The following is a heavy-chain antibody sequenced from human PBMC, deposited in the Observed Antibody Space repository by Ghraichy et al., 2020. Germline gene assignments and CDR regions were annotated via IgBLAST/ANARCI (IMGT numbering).Heavy chain of an antibody. D-gene: IGHD2-8*02. J-gene: IGHJ4*02. CDR3: AKDRSSTGFH. Sequence: ASVKVSCKASGYTFTDYYLHWVRQAPGQGLEWLGRTNPNTGVGDAAQKFRGRVTMTRDTSISTGFLEMTGLTSDDTAVYYCAKDRSSTGFHWGQGALVTVSS. V-gene: IGHV1-2*06. CDR1: GYTFTDYY. CDR2: TNPNTGVG.